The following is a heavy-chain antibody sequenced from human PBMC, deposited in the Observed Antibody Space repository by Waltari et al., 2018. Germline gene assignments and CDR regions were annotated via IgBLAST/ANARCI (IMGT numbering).Heavy chain of an antibody. CDR3: ARSRGISASLREGYFDY. CDR1: GFIFSNYA. D-gene: IGHD3-16*02. CDR2: ISGMGATT. J-gene: IGHJ4*02. V-gene: IGHV3-23*01. Sequence: EVQLLESGGGLIQPGGSLRLSCAASGFIFSNYAMSWVRQAPGKGLEWVSGISGMGATTFYADSVRGRFTISRDNSQNTLYMQMNSLRAEDTAVYYCARSRGISASLREGYFDYWGQGTLVPVSS.